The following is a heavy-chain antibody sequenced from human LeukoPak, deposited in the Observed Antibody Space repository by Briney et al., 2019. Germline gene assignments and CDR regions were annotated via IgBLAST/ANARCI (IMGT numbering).Heavy chain of an antibody. Sequence: ASVKVSCKASGYTFTGYYMHWVRQAPGQGLEWMGWINPNSGGTNYAQKFQGRVTMTRDTSISTAYMGLSGLRSDDTAVYYCAREGHWGSSDYWGQETLVTVSS. CDR3: AREGHWGSSDY. CDR1: GYTFTGYY. D-gene: IGHD7-27*01. V-gene: IGHV1-2*02. CDR2: INPNSGGT. J-gene: IGHJ4*02.